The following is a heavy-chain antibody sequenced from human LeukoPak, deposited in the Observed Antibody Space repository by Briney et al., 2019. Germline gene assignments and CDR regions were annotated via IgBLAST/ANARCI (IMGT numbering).Heavy chain of an antibody. CDR3: ARVGSGVAFDY. J-gene: IGHJ4*02. Sequence: SETLSLTCAVSGGSISSGGYSWSWIRQPPGKGVEWIGYIYHSGSTYYNPSLKSRVTISVDRSKNQFSLKLSSVTAADTAVYYCARVGSGVAFDYWGQGTLVTVSS. D-gene: IGHD3-3*01. CDR1: GGSISSGGYS. CDR2: IYHSGST. V-gene: IGHV4-30-2*01.